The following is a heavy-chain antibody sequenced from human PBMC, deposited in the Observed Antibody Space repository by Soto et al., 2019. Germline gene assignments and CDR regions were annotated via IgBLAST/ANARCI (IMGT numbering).Heavy chain of an antibody. CDR2: INPNSGGT. D-gene: IGHD4-17*01. CDR1: GYTFTGYY. Sequence: ASVKVSCKASGYTFTGYYMHWVRQATGQGLEWMGWINPNSGGTNYAQKFQGRVTMTRDTSISTAYMALSRLRSDDTAVYYCACRGHNAYVDYDAFDIWGQGTMVTVSS. V-gene: IGHV1-2*02. CDR3: ACRGHNAYVDYDAFDI. J-gene: IGHJ3*02.